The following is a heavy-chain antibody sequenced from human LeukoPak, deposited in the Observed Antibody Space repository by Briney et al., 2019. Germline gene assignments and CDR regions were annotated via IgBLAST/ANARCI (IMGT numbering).Heavy chain of an antibody. J-gene: IGHJ4*02. CDR1: GYTFTSYG. CDR2: ISAYNGNT. D-gene: IGHD6-13*01. Sequence: GASVKVSCKASGYTFTSYGISWVRQAPGQGLEWMGLISAYNGNTNYAQKLRGRVTMTTDTSTSTAYMELRSLRSDDTAVYYCARDSSFWQQTDYWGQGTLVTVSS. V-gene: IGHV1-18*01. CDR3: ARDSSFWQQTDY.